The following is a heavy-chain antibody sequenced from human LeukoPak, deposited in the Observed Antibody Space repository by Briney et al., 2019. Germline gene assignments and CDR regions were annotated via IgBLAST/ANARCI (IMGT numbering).Heavy chain of an antibody. Sequence: GGSLRLSCAASGFTFSSYAVSWVRQAPGKGLEWVSAISGSGGSTYYADSVKGRFTISRDNSKNTLYLQTNGLRAEDTAVYYCAKDYGDSSGYYDYWGQGTLVTVSS. CDR1: GFTFSSYA. CDR2: ISGSGGST. V-gene: IGHV3-23*01. D-gene: IGHD3-22*01. J-gene: IGHJ4*02. CDR3: AKDYGDSSGYYDY.